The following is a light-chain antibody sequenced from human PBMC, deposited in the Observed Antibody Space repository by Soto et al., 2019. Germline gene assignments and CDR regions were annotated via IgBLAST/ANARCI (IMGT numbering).Light chain of an antibody. CDR3: QQYGSSRT. V-gene: IGKV3-20*01. CDR1: QSVTKS. J-gene: IGKJ1*01. CDR2: GAS. Sequence: EIVLTQSPVTLSLSPGERATLSCRASQSVTKSLAWYQQKPGQAPRPLIYGASSRATGIPDRFSGSGSGTDFTLTISRLEPEDFAVYYCQQYGSSRTFGQGTKVDIK.